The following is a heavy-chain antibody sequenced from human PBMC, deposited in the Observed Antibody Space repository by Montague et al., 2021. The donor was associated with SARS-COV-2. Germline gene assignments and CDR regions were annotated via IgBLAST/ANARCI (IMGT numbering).Heavy chain of an antibody. D-gene: IGHD3-10*01. CDR3: ARLRDGVVPSPILGVGPFYFYYYMDV. V-gene: IGHV4-34*01. CDR1: GSSFSGYY. CDR2: INHGGST. Sequence: SETLSLTCAVHGSSFSGYYWNWIRQSPGEGLEWIGEINHGGSTKFSPSLKGRLTISTDTSKNQFSLKLTSVAAADTAVYYCARLRDGVVPSPILGVGPFYFYYYMDVWGRGTPVTVSS. J-gene: IGHJ6*03.